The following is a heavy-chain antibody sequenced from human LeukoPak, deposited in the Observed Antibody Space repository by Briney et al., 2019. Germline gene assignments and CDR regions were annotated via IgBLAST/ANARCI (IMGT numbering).Heavy chain of an antibody. J-gene: IGHJ4*02. CDR1: GGSISSYY. CDR3: ARDTRSYGSGSYYNTFDY. CDR2: IYYSGST. V-gene: IGHV4-59*12. Sequence: SETLSLTCTVSGGSISSYYWSWIRQPPGKGLEWIGYIYYSGSTYYNPSLKSRVTISVDTSKNQFSLKLSSVTAADTAVYYCARDTRSYGSGSYYNTFDYWGQGTLVTVSS. D-gene: IGHD3-10*01.